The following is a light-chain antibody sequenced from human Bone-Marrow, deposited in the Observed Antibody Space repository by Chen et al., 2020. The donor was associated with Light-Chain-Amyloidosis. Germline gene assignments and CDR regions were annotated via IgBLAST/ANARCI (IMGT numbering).Light chain of an antibody. CDR1: NIGSKS. V-gene: IGLV3-21*02. CDR3: QVWDSSSHHYV. Sequence: SYVLPQPPSVSVAPGRTATITCGGNNIGSKSVHWYQQKPGQAPVLVVYDDSDRRSGIPERFSGSNSGNTATLTISRVEAGDEADYYCQVWDSSSHHYVFGTGTKVTVL. J-gene: IGLJ1*01. CDR2: DDS.